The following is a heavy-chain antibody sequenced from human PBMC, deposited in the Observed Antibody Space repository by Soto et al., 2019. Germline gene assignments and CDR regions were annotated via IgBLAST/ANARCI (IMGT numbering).Heavy chain of an antibody. V-gene: IGHV3-23*01. D-gene: IGHD6-19*01. CDR2: ISGSGGST. Sequence: EVQLLESGGGLVQPGGSLRLSCAASGFTFSSYAMKWVRQAPGKGLEWVSVISGSGGSTYYADSVKGRFTISRDNSKNTLYLQMNSLRADDTAVYYCASRSSGWYFDYWGQGTLVTVSS. CDR1: GFTFSSYA. CDR3: ASRSSGWYFDY. J-gene: IGHJ4*02.